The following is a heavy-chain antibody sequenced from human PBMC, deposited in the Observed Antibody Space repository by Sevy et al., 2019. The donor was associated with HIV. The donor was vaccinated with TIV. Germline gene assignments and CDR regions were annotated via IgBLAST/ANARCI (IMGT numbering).Heavy chain of an antibody. D-gene: IGHD3-16*01. Sequence: GGSLRLSCAASGFTFGTYDMHWVRQAPGKGLEWVAIISSDGSYRYYADSVRGRFSMSRDNSKNTMYLQISGLLIEDTAVYYCAKNRPPGGSLFSRHGMDVWGRWTTVTVSS. V-gene: IGHV3-30*18. CDR1: GFTFGTYD. CDR2: ISSDGSYR. J-gene: IGHJ6*02. CDR3: AKNRPPGGSLFSRHGMDV.